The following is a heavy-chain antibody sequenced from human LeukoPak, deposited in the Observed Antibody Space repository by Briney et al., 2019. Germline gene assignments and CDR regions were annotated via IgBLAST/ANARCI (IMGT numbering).Heavy chain of an antibody. CDR3: ARATYYYDSSGYYWDYGMDV. V-gene: IGHV4-59*08. CDR1: GGSISSYY. J-gene: IGHJ6*02. D-gene: IGHD3-22*01. CDR2: IYYSGST. Sequence: PSETLSLTCTVSGGSISSYYWSWIRQPPGKGLEWIGYIYYSGSTNYNPSLKSRVTISVDTSKNQFSLKLSSVTAADTAVYYCARATYYYDSSGYYWDYGMDVWGQGTTVTVSS.